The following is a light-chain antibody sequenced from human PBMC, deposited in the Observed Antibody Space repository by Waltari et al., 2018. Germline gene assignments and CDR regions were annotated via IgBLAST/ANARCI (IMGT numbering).Light chain of an antibody. J-gene: IGLJ1*01. CDR1: NSDVGGYNY. V-gene: IGLV2-14*01. CDR3: SSYTNSSTYV. Sequence: QSALTQPASVSGSPGQSITISCTGTNSDVGGYNYVSCYQQRPGKAPPLLVSEVTNRPSGVSNLFSGSKSDNTASLTISGLLAEDEADYYCSSYTNSSTYVFGTGTKVTVL. CDR2: EVT.